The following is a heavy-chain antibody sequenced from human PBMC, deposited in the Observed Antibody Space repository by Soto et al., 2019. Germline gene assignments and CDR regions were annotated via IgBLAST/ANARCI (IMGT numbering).Heavy chain of an antibody. CDR2: ISYHGSNR. CDR3: AKVGSATNDFQGYGMDV. J-gene: IGHJ6*02. CDR1: GFTFNNYG. D-gene: IGHD3-3*01. Sequence: PGGSLRLSCAASGFTFNNYGMHWVRQAPGKGLEWVAVISYHGSNRYYADSVKGRFTISRDNSKNTLYLQMNSLRAEDTAVSYCAKVGSATNDFQGYGMDVWGQGTTVTVSS. V-gene: IGHV3-30*18.